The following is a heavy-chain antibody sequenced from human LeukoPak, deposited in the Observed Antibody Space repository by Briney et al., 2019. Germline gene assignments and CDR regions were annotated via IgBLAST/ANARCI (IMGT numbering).Heavy chain of an antibody. J-gene: IGHJ5*02. D-gene: IGHD3-9*01. CDR1: GYTFTGYY. CDR3: ARDTSYYDILTGYYAPNWFDP. Sequence: GASVKVSCKASGYTFTGYYTHWVRQAPGQGLEWMGWINPNSGGTNYAQKFQGRVTMTRDTSISTAYMELSRLRSDDTAVYYCARDTSYYDILTGYYAPNWFDPWGQGTLVTVSS. V-gene: IGHV1-2*02. CDR2: INPNSGGT.